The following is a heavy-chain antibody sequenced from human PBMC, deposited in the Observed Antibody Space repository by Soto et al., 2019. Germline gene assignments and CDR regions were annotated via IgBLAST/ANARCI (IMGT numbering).Heavy chain of an antibody. CDR3: ARVRLYCSGGSCSKPSALDALDI. V-gene: IGHV3-7*01. CDR2: IKQDGSEK. J-gene: IGHJ3*02. Sequence: PGASLRLSCAASGFTFSSYWMSWVRQAPGKGLEWVANIKQDGSEKYYVDSVKGRFTISRDNAKNSLYLQMNSLRAEDTAVYYCARVRLYCSGGSCSKPSALDALDIWGQGTMVTVS. CDR1: GFTFSSYW. D-gene: IGHD2-15*01.